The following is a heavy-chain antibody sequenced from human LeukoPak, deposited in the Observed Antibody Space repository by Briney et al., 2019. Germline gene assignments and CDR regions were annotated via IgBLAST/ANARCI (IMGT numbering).Heavy chain of an antibody. J-gene: IGHJ4*02. V-gene: IGHV1-46*01. D-gene: IGHD6-13*01. CDR2: INPSGGST. Sequence: ASVKVSCKASGYTFTSYYMHWVRQAPGQGLEWMGLINPSGGSTTYTQKFQGRVTMTRDTSTSTVYMELSSLRSEDTAVYYCARGPGMQRLVLDCWGQGTLVTVSS. CDR1: GYTFTSYY. CDR3: ARGPGMQRLVLDC.